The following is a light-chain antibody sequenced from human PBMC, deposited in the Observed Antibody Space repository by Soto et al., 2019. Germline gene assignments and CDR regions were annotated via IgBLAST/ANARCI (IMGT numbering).Light chain of an antibody. J-gene: IGKJ1*01. CDR3: QQLNSYPWT. CDR2: GAS. Sequence: EIVLTQSPGTLSLSPGERATLSCRASQSVSNNYLAWYQQKPGQAPRLLIYGASNRATGIPDRFSGSGSGTDFTLTISSLQPEDFATYYCQQLNSYPWTFGQGTKVDIK. CDR1: QSVSNNY. V-gene: IGKV3-20*01.